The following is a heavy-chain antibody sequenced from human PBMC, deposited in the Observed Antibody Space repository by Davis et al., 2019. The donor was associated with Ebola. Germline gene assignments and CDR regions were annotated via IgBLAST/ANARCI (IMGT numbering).Heavy chain of an antibody. D-gene: IGHD1-26*01. V-gene: IGHV1-69*05. CDR1: GGTFSSYA. J-gene: IGHJ4*02. CDR2: IIPIFGTA. Sequence: AASVKVSCKASGGTFSSYAISWVRQAPGQGLEWMGGIIPIFGTANYAQKLQGRVTMTTDTSTSTAYMELRSLRSDDTAVYYCARDPLVGAVGYWGQGTLVTVSS. CDR3: ARDPLVGAVGY.